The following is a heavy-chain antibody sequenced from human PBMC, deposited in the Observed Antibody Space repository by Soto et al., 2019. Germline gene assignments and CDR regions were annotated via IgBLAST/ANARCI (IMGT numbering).Heavy chain of an antibody. CDR1: GGSISSPDYY. Sequence: QVQLQESGPGLVKPSQTLSLTCTVSGGSISSPDYYWSWIRQPPGKGLEWIGYIYFSGSTYYNPSLKSRVTISVDTSKNQFSLKLNSVTAADTAVYYCDRGLGGVRGADWGQGTLVTVSS. J-gene: IGHJ4*02. CDR3: DRGLGGVRGAD. V-gene: IGHV4-30-4*01. D-gene: IGHD3-10*01. CDR2: IYFSGST.